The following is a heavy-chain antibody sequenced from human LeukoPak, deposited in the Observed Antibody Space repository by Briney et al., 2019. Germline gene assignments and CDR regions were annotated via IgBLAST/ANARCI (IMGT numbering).Heavy chain of an antibody. V-gene: IGHV3-20*04. D-gene: IGHD2-15*01. CDR3: ARVDAATDY. CDR1: GFTFSSYW. J-gene: IGHJ4*02. CDR2: INWNGDST. Sequence: GGSLRLSCAASGFTFSSYWMSWVRQAPGKGLEWVSGINWNGDSTGYADSVKGRFTISRDNAKNSLYLQMNSLRAEDTALYYCARVDAATDYWGQGTLVTVSS.